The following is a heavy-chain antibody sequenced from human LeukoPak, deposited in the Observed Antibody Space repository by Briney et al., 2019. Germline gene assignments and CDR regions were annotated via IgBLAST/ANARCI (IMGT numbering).Heavy chain of an antibody. CDR2: IKQDGSEK. CDR3: ARDWDS. CDR1: GFTFSDYY. V-gene: IGHV3-7*01. J-gene: IGHJ4*02. Sequence: PGGSLRLSCAASGFTFSDYYMSWIRQAPGKGLEWVANIKQDGSEKYYVDSVKGRLTISRDNAKNSLYLQMNSLRVEDTAVYYCARDWDSWGQGTLVTVSS.